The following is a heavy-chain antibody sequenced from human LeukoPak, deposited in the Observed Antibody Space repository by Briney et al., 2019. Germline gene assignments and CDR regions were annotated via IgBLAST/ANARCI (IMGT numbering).Heavy chain of an antibody. CDR1: GGSISSGGYS. J-gene: IGHJ5*02. D-gene: IGHD2-2*02. CDR3: ARVRDIVVVPAAIGGWFDP. Sequence: PSETLSLTCAVSGGSISSGGYSWSWIRQPPGKGLEWIGYIYHSGSTYYNPSLKSRVTISVDRSKNRFSLKLSSVTAADTAVYYCARVRDIVVVPAAIGGWFDPWGQGTLVTVSS. V-gene: IGHV4-30-2*01. CDR2: IYHSGST.